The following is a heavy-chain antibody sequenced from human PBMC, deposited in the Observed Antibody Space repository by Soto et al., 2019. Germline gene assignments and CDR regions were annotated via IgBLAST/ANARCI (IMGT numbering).Heavy chain of an antibody. Sequence: QLRLQESGPGLVKPSETLSLICTVSGGSIISSPDWWGWVRQPPGKGPEWIASIYRDGATYYNPSLNSRVTVFVDSSKNQFSLKLTSVTAADTAIYYCARLAGSSLFTYWGQGTRVTVSS. CDR1: GGSIISSPDW. J-gene: IGHJ4*02. V-gene: IGHV4-39*01. D-gene: IGHD6-6*01. CDR2: IYRDGAT. CDR3: ARLAGSSLFTY.